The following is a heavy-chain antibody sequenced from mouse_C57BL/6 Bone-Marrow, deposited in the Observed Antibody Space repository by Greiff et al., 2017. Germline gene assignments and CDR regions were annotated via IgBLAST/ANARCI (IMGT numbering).Heavy chain of an antibody. J-gene: IGHJ4*01. V-gene: IGHV8-8*01. CDR2: IWWDDDK. Sequence: QVTLKESGPGILQPSQTLSLTCSFSGFSLSTFGMGVGWIRQPSGKGLEWLAHIWWDDDKYYNPALKSRLTISKDTSKNQVFLKLANVDSADTATYYCARIGDCVAMDYGGQGTSVTVSS. D-gene: IGHD3-3*01. CDR1: GFSLSTFGMG. CDR3: ARIGDCVAMDY.